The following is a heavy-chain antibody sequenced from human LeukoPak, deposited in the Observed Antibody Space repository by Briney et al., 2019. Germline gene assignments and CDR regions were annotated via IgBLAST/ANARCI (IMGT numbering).Heavy chain of an antibody. Sequence: KASETLSLTCTVSGGSISSSYWSWIRQPPGKGLEWIGYIYYSGSTNYNPSLKSRVTMSVDTSKNQFSLKVTSVTAADTAVYYCARSAFLVTAPGLYYFDYWGQGTLVAVSS. CDR1: GGSISSSY. CDR3: ARSAFLVTAPGLYYFDY. J-gene: IGHJ4*02. CDR2: IYYSGST. D-gene: IGHD6-13*01. V-gene: IGHV4-59*08.